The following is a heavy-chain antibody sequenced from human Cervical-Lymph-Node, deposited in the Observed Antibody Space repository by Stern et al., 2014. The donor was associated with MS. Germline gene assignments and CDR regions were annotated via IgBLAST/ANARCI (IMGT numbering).Heavy chain of an antibody. Sequence: VQLVESGAEVKKPGESLKISCKGSGFSFTSDSIAWVRRMPGKGLEWMGIIYPGDSDTRYSPSFQGQVTISADRSLSPPYLQWRSLKASDTAIYYCAKGGWNFFDYWGQGTLVTVSS. CDR2: IYPGDSDT. CDR1: GFSFTSDS. V-gene: IGHV5-51*03. J-gene: IGHJ4*02. CDR3: AKGGWNFFDY. D-gene: IGHD6-19*01.